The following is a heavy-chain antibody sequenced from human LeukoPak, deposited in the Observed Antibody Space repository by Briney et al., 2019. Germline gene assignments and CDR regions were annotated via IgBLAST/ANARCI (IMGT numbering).Heavy chain of an antibody. V-gene: IGHV1-24*01. CDR3: ARVSAYYDFWSGYSSRGFDP. CDR1: GYTLTELS. J-gene: IGHJ5*02. Sequence: VASVKVSCKVSGYTLTELSMHWVRQAPGKGLEWMGGFDPEDGETIYAQKFQGRVTMTEDTSTSTAYMELRSLRSDDTAVYYCARVSAYYDFWSGYSSRGFDPWGQGTLVTVSS. D-gene: IGHD3-3*01. CDR2: FDPEDGET.